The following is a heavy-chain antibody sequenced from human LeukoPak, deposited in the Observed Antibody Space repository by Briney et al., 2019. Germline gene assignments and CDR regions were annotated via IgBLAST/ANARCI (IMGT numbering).Heavy chain of an antibody. J-gene: IGHJ3*02. V-gene: IGHV5-51*01. CDR1: GYSFTNYW. Sequence: GESLKISCKGSGYSFTNYWVGWVRQMPGKGLEWMGIIYPGDSDTLYRPSFKGQVTISADKSINTAYLQWSGLKASDSAVYYCARHGGDSSGGAFDIWGQGTMVTV. CDR3: ARHGGDSSGGAFDI. CDR2: IYPGDSDT. D-gene: IGHD2-21*02.